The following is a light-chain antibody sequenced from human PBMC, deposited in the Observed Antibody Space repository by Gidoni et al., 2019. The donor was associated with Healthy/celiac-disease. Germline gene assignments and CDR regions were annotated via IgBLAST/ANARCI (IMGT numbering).Light chain of an antibody. V-gene: IGLV2-14*01. CDR1: SSHVGGYNY. J-gene: IGLJ3*02. CDR3: SSYTSGSTLV. CDR2: EVS. Sequence: QSALTQPASVSGSPGQSITIPCTRTSSHVGGYNYVSWYQQHPGKAPKLMIYEVSNRPSGVSNRFSGSKSGNTASLTISGLQAEDEADYYCSSYTSGSTLVFGGGTKLTVL.